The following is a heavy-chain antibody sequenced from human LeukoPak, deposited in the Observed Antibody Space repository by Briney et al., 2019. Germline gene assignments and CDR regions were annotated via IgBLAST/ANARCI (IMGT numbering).Heavy chain of an antibody. V-gene: IGHV6-1*01. CDR3: ARGWGYCSGGSCHVFDS. J-gene: IGHJ4*02. CDR1: GDSLSSNSTA. D-gene: IGHD2-15*01. CDR2: TYYRSKSYN. Sequence: SQTLSLTCALSGDSLSSNSTAWGSVRQSPWSCLGWLVRTYYRSKSYNDYAVSVRTRITVNADTSKNRLYLQLNSVTPGDTALYYCARGWGYCSGGSCHVFDSWGQGTQVLVSS.